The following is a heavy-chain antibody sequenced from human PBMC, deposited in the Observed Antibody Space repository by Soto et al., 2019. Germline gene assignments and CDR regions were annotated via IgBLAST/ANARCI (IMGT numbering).Heavy chain of an antibody. V-gene: IGHV4-30-2*01. CDR3: AGMPYTSGLRFDP. D-gene: IGHD6-19*01. J-gene: IGHJ5*02. CDR2: IYQSGVT. CDR1: GDSYSISTYS. Sequence: SETLSLTCNMSGDSYSISTYSWSWIRQPPGKALQWIGFIYQSGVTPYNPSLASRVSISLDRSNNQCSLKLKSVTAADTAAYFCAGMPYTSGLRFDPWGPGTLVTVPQ.